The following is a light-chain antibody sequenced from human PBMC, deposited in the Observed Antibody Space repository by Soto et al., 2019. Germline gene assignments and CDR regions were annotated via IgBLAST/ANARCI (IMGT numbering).Light chain of an antibody. J-gene: IGLJ2*01. CDR2: DVS. CDR3: SSYKSSSPPFV. V-gene: IGLV2-14*01. CDR1: SSDGGGYNY. Sequence: QSALTQPASVSGSPGQSITISFTGTSSDGGGYNYVSWYQQHPGKTPKPMIYDVSNRPSGVSNRFSGSKSGNTASLTISGLQAEDEADYYCSSYKSSSPPFVFGDGTKLTVL.